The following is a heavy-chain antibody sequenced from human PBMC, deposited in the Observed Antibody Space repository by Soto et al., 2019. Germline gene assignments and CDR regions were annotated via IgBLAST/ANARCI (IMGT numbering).Heavy chain of an antibody. Sequence: SETLSLTCAVSGGSISSGGYSWSWIRQPPGKGLEWIGYIYHSGSTYYNPSLKSRVTISVDRSKNQFSLKLSSVTAADTAVYYCARDLSYSSGHWGQGTLGTVS. V-gene: IGHV4-30-2*01. CDR1: GGSISSGGYS. D-gene: IGHD3-10*01. J-gene: IGHJ4*02. CDR3: ARDLSYSSGH. CDR2: IYHSGST.